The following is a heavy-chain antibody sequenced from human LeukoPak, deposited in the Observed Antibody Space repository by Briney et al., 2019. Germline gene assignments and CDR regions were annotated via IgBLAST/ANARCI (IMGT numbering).Heavy chain of an antibody. V-gene: IGHV3-23*01. CDR3: AKEPYYQYRSVPDY. D-gene: IGHD3-10*01. Sequence: GGSLRLSCAASGFTFSSHAVSWVRQPPGKGLEWVSSVSGGGGTTYYADSVKGRFTISRDNSKNTLYLQMNSLRAEDTAVYYCAKEPYYQYRSVPDYWGQGTLVTVSS. CDR1: GFTFSSHA. J-gene: IGHJ4*02. CDR2: VSGGGGTT.